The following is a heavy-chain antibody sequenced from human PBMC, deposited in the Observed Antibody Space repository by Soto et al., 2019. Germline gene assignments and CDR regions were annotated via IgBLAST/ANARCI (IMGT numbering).Heavy chain of an antibody. V-gene: IGHV4-31*11. CDR1: GGSIVSGGYF. Sequence: SETHRLTWAVSGGSIVSGGYFWSWIRQQPGKGLEWIGYIYYSGSTYYNPSLKSRVSISVDTSKNQFSLKLSSVTAADTAVYYCARSPGYFDYWGQGTLVTVSS. D-gene: IGHD7-27*01. CDR3: ARSPGYFDY. J-gene: IGHJ4*02. CDR2: IYYSGST.